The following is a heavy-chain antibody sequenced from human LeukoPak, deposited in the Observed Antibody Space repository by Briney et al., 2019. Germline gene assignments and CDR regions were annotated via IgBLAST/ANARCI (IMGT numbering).Heavy chain of an antibody. D-gene: IGHD3-16*02. Sequence: RASVKVSCKASGGTFSSYAISWVRQAPGQGLEWMGGIIPIFGTANYAQKFQGRVTITADKSTSTAYMELSSLRSEDTAVYYCAREGGSWGSYRYTAYYFDYWGQGTLVTVSS. V-gene: IGHV1-69*06. CDR3: AREGGSWGSYRYTAYYFDY. J-gene: IGHJ4*02. CDR2: IIPIFGTA. CDR1: GGTFSSYA.